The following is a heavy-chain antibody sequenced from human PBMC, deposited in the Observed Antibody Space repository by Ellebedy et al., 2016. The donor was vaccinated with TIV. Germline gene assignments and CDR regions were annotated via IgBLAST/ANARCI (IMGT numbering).Heavy chain of an antibody. CDR1: RYTFTGYF. J-gene: IGHJ6*02. CDR2: INPNSGRS. CDR3: ANCRWNDPGRGYYYGMDV. Sequence: ASVKVSXKASRYTFTGYFLHWVRQAPGQGLEWVGWINPNSGRSIYTDKFRGRVTLTRDTSSNVVFLEVHGLTSDDTAVYYCANCRWNDPGRGYYYGMDVWGQGTTVTVS. V-gene: IGHV1-2*02. D-gene: IGHD1-1*01.